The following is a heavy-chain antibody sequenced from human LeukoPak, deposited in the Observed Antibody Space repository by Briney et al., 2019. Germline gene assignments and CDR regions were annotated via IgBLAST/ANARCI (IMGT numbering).Heavy chain of an antibody. V-gene: IGHV3-66*01. D-gene: IGHD6-19*01. J-gene: IGHJ4*02. CDR1: GFTVSTNC. CDR2: IYSGGST. CDR3: ASDSSGNY. Sequence: GGSLRLSCAASGFTVSTNCMTWVRQAPGKGLEWVSIIYSGGSTYYADSVKGRFTISRDNSKNTLYLQMNSLRAEDTAVYYCASDSSGNYWGQGSLVTVSS.